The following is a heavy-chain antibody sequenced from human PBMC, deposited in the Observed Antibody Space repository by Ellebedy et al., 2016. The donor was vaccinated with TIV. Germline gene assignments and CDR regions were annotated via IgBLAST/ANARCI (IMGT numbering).Heavy chain of an antibody. V-gene: IGHV3-53*01. CDR3: ARDWSFDY. J-gene: IGHJ4*02. CDR1: GFTVSSIY. D-gene: IGHD3-3*01. Sequence: PGGSLRLSCAASGFTVSSIYMNWVRQAPGKGLEWVSVIYSGGSTYYTDSVKGRFTISRDNSKNTLYLHLNNLRADDTAVYYCARDWSFDYWGQGTLVTVSS. CDR2: IYSGGST.